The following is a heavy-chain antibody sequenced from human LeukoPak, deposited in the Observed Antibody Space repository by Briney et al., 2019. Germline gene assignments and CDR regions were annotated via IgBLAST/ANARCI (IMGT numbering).Heavy chain of an antibody. V-gene: IGHV4-59*08. J-gene: IGHJ3*02. CDR1: GGSISSYY. D-gene: IGHD1-26*01. CDR2: IYYSGST. Sequence: SETLSLTCTVSGGSISSYYWSWIRQPPGKGLEWIGYIYYSGSTYYNPSLKSRVTISVDTSKNQFSLKLSSVTAADTAVYYCARVSVVGATFAFDIWGQGTMVTVSS. CDR3: ARVSVVGATFAFDI.